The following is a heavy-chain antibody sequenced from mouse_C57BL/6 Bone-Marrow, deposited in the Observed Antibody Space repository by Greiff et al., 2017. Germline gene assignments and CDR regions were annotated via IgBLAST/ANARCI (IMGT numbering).Heavy chain of an antibody. D-gene: IGHD1-1*01. CDR3: ARHGYYGSSPRAMDY. J-gene: IGHJ4*01. CDR2: ISNGGGST. CDR1: GFTFSDYY. Sequence: EVKLVESGGGLVQPGGSLKLSCAASGFTFSDYYMYWVRQTPEKRLEWVAYISNGGGSTYYPDTVKGRFTISRDNAKNTLYLQMSRLKSEDTAMYYCARHGYYGSSPRAMDYWGQGTSVTVSS. V-gene: IGHV5-12*01.